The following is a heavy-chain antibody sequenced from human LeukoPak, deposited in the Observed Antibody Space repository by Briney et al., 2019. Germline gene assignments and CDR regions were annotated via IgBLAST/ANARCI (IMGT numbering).Heavy chain of an antibody. D-gene: IGHD1-26*01. CDR2: INPSGGST. Sequence: ASVKVSCKASGYTFTSYYMHWVRQAPGQGLEWMGIINPSGGSTSYAQKFQGRVTITRNTSISTAYMELSSLRSEDTAVYYCAREGDSGSYDDYWGQGTLVTVSS. V-gene: IGHV1-46*01. CDR3: AREGDSGSYDDY. J-gene: IGHJ4*02. CDR1: GYTFTSYY.